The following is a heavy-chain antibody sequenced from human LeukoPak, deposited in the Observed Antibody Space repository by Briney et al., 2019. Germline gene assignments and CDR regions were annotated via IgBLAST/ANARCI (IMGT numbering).Heavy chain of an antibody. D-gene: IGHD3-22*01. Sequence: SETLSLTCTVSGGSISSYYWSWIRQPPGKGLEWIGEINHSGSTNYNPSLKSRVTISVDTSKNQFSLKLSSVTAADTAVYYCARGRSSYYYDSSGYYRNNWSDPWRQGTLVTVSS. J-gene: IGHJ5*02. CDR1: GGSISSYY. CDR3: ARGRSSYYYDSSGYYRNNWSDP. CDR2: INHSGST. V-gene: IGHV4-34*01.